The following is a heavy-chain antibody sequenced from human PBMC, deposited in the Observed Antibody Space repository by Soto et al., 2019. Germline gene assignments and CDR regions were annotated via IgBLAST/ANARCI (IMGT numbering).Heavy chain of an antibody. Sequence: PGGSLRLSCAASGFTFSSYSMNWVRQVPGKGLIWVSRISDDGSTTTYADSVKGRFTISRDNAKNTLYLQMNSLRADDTGLYYCTRGPRVSSTGTGAHWGQGTLVTVSS. CDR2: ISDDGSTT. D-gene: IGHD1-1*01. V-gene: IGHV3-74*01. J-gene: IGHJ4*02. CDR1: GFTFSSYS. CDR3: TRGPRVSSTGTGAH.